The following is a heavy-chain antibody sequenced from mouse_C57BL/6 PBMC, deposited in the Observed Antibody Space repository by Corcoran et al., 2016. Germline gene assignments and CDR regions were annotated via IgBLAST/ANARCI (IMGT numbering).Heavy chain of an antibody. CDR1: GYSITSGYY. CDR3: ASYSNFDY. CDR2: ISYDGSN. Sequence: DVQLQESGPGLVKPSQPLSLTCSVTGYSITSGYYWNWIRQFPGNKLEWMGYISYDGSNNYNPSLKNRISITRDTSKNQFFLKLNSVTTEDTATYYCASYSNFDYWGQGTTLTVSS. D-gene: IGHD2-5*01. V-gene: IGHV3-6*01. J-gene: IGHJ2*01.